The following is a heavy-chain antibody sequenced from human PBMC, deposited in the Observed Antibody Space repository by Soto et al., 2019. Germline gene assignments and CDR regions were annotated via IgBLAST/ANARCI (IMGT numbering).Heavy chain of an antibody. J-gene: IGHJ2*01. CDR2: IYDSGST. D-gene: IGHD4-17*01. CDR3: AREVIPLTTDWYFDL. CDR1: GGSISGGVGGLYY. Sequence: SETLSLTCTVSGGSISGGVGGLYYWSWIRQPPGKGLEWIGYIYDSGSTYYNPSLKSRVTTSVDTSKNQFSLRLSSVTAADTAVYYCAREVIPLTTDWYFDLWGRGTLVTVSS. V-gene: IGHV4-30-4*01.